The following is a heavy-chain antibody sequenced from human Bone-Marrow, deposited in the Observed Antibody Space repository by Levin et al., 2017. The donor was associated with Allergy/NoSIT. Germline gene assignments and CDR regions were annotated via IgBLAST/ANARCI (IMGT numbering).Heavy chain of an antibody. CDR1: GFTFSNYN. Sequence: GGSLRLSCAASGFTFSNYNMNWVRQAPGKGLEWVSYISSRGTPIYYADSVKGRFSLSRDNAKNSLYLQMNSLRDEDTAVYFCAREGPFYYDSSPLLGFESWGQGTLVTVSS. J-gene: IGHJ4*02. CDR3: AREGPFYYDSSPLLGFES. V-gene: IGHV3-48*02. D-gene: IGHD3-22*01. CDR2: ISSRGTPI.